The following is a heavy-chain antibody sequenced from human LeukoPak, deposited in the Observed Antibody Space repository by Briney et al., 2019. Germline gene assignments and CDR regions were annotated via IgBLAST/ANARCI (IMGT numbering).Heavy chain of an antibody. V-gene: IGHV3-48*01. CDR1: GFTFSSYS. D-gene: IGHD3-22*01. CDR2: ISSSSSTI. CDR3: ARDSGYYYDSSGD. J-gene: IGHJ4*02. Sequence: GGSLRLSCAASGFTFSSYSMNWVRQAPGKGLEWVSYISSSSSTIYYADSVKSRFTISRDNAKNSLYLQMNSLRAEDTAVYYCARDSGYYYDSSGDWGQGTLVTVSS.